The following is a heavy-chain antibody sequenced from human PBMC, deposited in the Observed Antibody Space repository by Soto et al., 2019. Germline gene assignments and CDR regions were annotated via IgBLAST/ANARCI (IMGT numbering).Heavy chain of an antibody. V-gene: IGHV4-59*08. CDR1: GGSISSYY. CDR3: ARFNWYFDL. J-gene: IGHJ2*01. CDR2: IYYSGST. Sequence: QVQLQESGPGLVKPSETLSLTCTVSGGSISSYYWSWIRQPPGKGLEWIGYIYYSGSTNYNPSLQGRVTLXVDTSRNQFSLKLSSVTAADTAVYYCARFNWYFDLWGRGTLVTVSS.